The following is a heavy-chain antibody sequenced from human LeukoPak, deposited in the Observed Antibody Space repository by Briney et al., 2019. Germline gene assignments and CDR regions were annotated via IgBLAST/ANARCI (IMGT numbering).Heavy chain of an antibody. V-gene: IGHV1-8*03. D-gene: IGHD6-13*01. CDR2: MNPNSGNT. CDR1: GYTFTGYD. J-gene: IGHJ6*03. Sequence: GASVKVSCKASGYTFTGYDINWVRQAAGQGLEGMGWMNPNSGNTGYAQKFQGRVTIPRNTAISTAYMELSSLRSEDTAVYYCARVSSSSSWYGSYYYYYMDVWGKGTTVTVSS. CDR3: ARVSSSSSWYGSYYYYYMDV.